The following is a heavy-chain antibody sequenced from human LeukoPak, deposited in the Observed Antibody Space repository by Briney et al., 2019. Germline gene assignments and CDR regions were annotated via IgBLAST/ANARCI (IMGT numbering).Heavy chain of an antibody. CDR1: GFTFSSYG. Sequence: PGRSLRLSCAASGFTFSSYGMHWARQAPGKGLEWVAVIWYDGSNKYYADSVKGRFTISRDNSKNTLYLQMNSLRAEDTAVYYCARGPDYVWGSYRYTRGFDYWGQGTLVTVSS. D-gene: IGHD3-16*02. CDR2: IWYDGSNK. J-gene: IGHJ4*02. CDR3: ARGPDYVWGSYRYTRGFDY. V-gene: IGHV3-33*01.